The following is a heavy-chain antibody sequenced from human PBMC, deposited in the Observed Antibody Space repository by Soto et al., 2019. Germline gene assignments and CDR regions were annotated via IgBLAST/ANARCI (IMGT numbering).Heavy chain of an antibody. J-gene: IGHJ4*02. Sequence: EVQLVESGGGLVEPGGSLRLSCAASGFTFTNAWMSWVRQAPGKGLEWVGRIKTKTEGETTDYAAPVKGRFTVTSDDSRNTLYLQMNSLKTEDTAVYYCTTIVRGYSYGDHWGQGTQVTVSS. CDR1: GFTFTNAW. CDR3: TTIVRGYSYGDH. D-gene: IGHD5-18*01. V-gene: IGHV3-15*01. CDR2: IKTKTEGETT.